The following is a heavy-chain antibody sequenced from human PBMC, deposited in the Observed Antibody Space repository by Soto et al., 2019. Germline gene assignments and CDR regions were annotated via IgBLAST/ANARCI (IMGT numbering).Heavy chain of an antibody. CDR2: IFYLGSS. CDR3: ARHSLALRKNNWFDP. D-gene: IGHD3-3*02. J-gene: IGHJ5*02. CDR1: GDSIISSDFY. V-gene: IGHV4-39*01. Sequence: XGTLTLTCTVSGDSIISSDFYWGWVRQPPGKGLEWIGSIFYLGSSYYNPSLKSRVTMSVDTSKNQFSLRLRSVTAADTALYFCARHSLALRKNNWFDPWGQGIMVTVSS.